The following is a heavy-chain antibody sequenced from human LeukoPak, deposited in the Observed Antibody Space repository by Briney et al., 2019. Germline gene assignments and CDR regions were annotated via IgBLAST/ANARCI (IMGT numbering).Heavy chain of an antibody. CDR2: IYYSGST. V-gene: IGHV4-30-4*01. CDR1: GGSISSGGYY. D-gene: IGHD4-17*01. CDR3: ARVTTVTTSFHFDY. Sequence: SQTLSLTCTASGGSISSGGYYWSWIRQPPGEGLEWIGYIYYSGSTYYHPSLKSRVTISLDTSKNQFSLKLSSVTAADTAVYYCARVTTVTTSFHFDYWGQGTLVTVSS. J-gene: IGHJ4*02.